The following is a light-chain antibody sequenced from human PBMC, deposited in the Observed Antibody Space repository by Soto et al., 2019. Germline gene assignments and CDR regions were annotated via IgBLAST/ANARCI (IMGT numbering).Light chain of an antibody. CDR1: QTVRNNY. J-gene: IGKJ1*01. CDR3: QQYGSSGT. CDR2: DAS. V-gene: IGKV3-20*01. Sequence: VLTHSPGTLSLSPVERATLSCRASQTVRNNYLAWYQQKPGQAPRLLIYDASSRATGIPDRFSGSGSGTDFTLTISRLEPEDFAVYYCQQYGSSGTFGQGTKVDIK.